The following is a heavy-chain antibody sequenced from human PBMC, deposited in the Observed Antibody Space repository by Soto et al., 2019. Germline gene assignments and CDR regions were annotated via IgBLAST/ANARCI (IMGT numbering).Heavy chain of an antibody. CDR1: GFTVSSNS. CDR2: IKQDGSEK. D-gene: IGHD3-22*01. J-gene: IGHJ6*02. CDR3: ARFYYDSSGYLPSPYYYYYGMDV. V-gene: IGHV3-7*04. Sequence: GGSLRLSCAASGFTVSSNSMSWIRQAPGQGLEWVANIKQDGSEKYYVDSVKGRFTISRDNAKNSLYLQMNSLRAEDTAVYYCARFYYDSSGYLPSPYYYYYGMDVWGQGTTVTVSS.